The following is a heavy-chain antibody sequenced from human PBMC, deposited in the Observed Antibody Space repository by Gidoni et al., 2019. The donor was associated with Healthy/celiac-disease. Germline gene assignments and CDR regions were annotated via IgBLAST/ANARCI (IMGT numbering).Heavy chain of an antibody. CDR3: ARAKYSGRGIGPGRGAIDY. V-gene: IGHV3-13*01. Sequence: EVQLVESGGGLVQPGGSLRLSCAASGFPFSSYDMHWVRQATGKGLEWVSAIGTAGDTYYPGSVKGRFTISRENAKNSLYLQMNSLRAGDTAVYYCARAKYSGRGIGPGRGAIDYWGQGTLVTVSS. CDR2: IGTAGDT. D-gene: IGHD1-26*01. J-gene: IGHJ4*02. CDR1: GFPFSSYD.